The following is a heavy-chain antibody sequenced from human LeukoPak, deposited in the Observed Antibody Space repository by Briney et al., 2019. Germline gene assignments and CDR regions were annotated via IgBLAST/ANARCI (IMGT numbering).Heavy chain of an antibody. Sequence: GGSLRLSCAASGFTFSSYSMNWVRQAPGKGLEWVSYISSSSSTIYYADSVKGRFTISRDNAKNSLYLQMNSLRAEDTAVYYCARENWYDPWGQGTLVTVSS. V-gene: IGHV3-48*04. J-gene: IGHJ5*02. CDR2: ISSSSSTI. CDR3: ARENWYDP. CDR1: GFTFSSYS.